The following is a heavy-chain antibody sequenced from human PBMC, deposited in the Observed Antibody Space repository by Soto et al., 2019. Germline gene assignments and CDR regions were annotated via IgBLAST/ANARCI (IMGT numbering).Heavy chain of an antibody. CDR2: INPDGSEK. J-gene: IGHJ4*02. CDR3: ARGPGYYFDY. CDR1: GFSFSNVW. Sequence: GGSLRLSCAASGFSFSNVWMTWVRQAPGKGLECLACINPDGSEKYYVDSVKGRFTVSRDNARNSLYLQMGSLRAEDMAVYYCARGPGYYFDYWRQGTLVTAPQ. V-gene: IGHV3-7*01.